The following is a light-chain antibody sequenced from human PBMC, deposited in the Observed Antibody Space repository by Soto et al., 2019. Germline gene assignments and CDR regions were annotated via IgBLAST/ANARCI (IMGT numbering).Light chain of an antibody. Sequence: DVQMTQSPSSLSASVGDRVTITCRASQGITHYLAWFQQRPGKAPKSLIYAASALHSGVPSRFSGGGSGTNCYLPVSGLQPENFATNCYHQYYRYPQTFGPGTNV. CDR1: QGITHY. CDR2: AAS. J-gene: IGKJ3*01. CDR3: HQYYRYPQT. V-gene: IGKV1-16*01.